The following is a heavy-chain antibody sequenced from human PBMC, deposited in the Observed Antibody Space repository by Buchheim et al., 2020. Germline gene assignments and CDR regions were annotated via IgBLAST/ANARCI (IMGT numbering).Heavy chain of an antibody. D-gene: IGHD6-6*01. CDR2: ISYDGSNK. CDR3: ARLYSSSSSDFGWFDP. J-gene: IGHJ5*02. Sequence: VLLVESGGGVVQPGRSLRLSCAASGFTFSSYAMHWVRQAPGKGLEWVAVISYDGSNKYYADSVKGRFTISRDNSKNTLYLQMNSLRAEDTAVYYCARLYSSSSSDFGWFDPWGQGTL. CDR1: GFTFSSYA. V-gene: IGHV3-30*04.